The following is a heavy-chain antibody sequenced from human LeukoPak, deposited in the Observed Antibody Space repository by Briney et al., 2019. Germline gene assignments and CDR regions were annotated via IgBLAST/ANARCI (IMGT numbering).Heavy chain of an antibody. CDR1: GFTFSGYA. Sequence: GGSLRLSCAASGFTFSGYAMSWVRQAPGKGLEWVSAISGSGGSTYYADSVKGRFTLSRDNSKNTVYLQMNNLRAEDTAVYYCARGRGSCSGGSCYDYWGQGTLVTVSS. CDR3: ARGRGSCSGGSCYDY. V-gene: IGHV3-23*01. CDR2: ISGSGGST. J-gene: IGHJ4*02. D-gene: IGHD2-15*01.